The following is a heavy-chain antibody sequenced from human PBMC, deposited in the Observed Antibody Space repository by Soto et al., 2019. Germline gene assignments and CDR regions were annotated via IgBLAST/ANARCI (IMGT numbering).Heavy chain of an antibody. CDR3: ALGGGGSYYPIDY. D-gene: IGHD1-26*01. J-gene: IGHJ4*02. V-gene: IGHV4-59*01. CDR1: GGSISSYY. Sequence: PSETLSLTCTVSGGSISSYYWSWIRQPPGKGLEWIGYIYYSGSTNYNPSLKSRVTISVDTSKNQFSLRLSSVTAADTAVYYCALGGGGSYYPIDYWGQGTLVTVSS. CDR2: IYYSGST.